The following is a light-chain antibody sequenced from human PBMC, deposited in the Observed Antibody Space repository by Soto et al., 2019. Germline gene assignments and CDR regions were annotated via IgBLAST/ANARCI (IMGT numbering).Light chain of an antibody. J-gene: IGKJ4*01. CDR3: QQYNNWPPLT. CDR1: QSVSSN. Sequence: EIVMTQSPANQSVSPGERATLSCRASQSVSSNLAWYQQKPGQAPRLLIYGASTRATGIPARFSDSGSGTEFTLTISSLQSEDFAVYYCQQYNNWPPLTFGGGTKVDIK. V-gene: IGKV3-15*01. CDR2: GAS.